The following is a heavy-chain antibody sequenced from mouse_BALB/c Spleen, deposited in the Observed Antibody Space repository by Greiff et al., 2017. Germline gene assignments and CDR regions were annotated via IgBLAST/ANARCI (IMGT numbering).Heavy chain of an antibody. CDR3: AWPDCGSSSFDY. J-gene: IGHJ3*01. CDR1: GFSLTSYG. D-gene: IGHD1-1*01. V-gene: IGHV2-9*02. CDR2: IWAGGST. Sequence: VNLVESGPGLVAPSQSLSITCTVSGFSLTSYGVYWVRQPPGKGLVWLGVIWAGGSTNYNSALMSRLSISKDNSKSQVFLQMISLQTDDTAMYDCAWPDCGSSSFDYWGQGTLVTVSA.